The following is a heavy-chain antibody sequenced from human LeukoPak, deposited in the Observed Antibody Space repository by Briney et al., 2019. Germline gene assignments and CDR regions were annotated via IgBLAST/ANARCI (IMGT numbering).Heavy chain of an antibody. D-gene: IGHD3-10*01. CDR2: IKQDGSEK. CDR3: TTAVGYYGSGTYYPLEY. CDR1: GFTFSSYW. V-gene: IGHV3-7*03. Sequence: GGSLRLSCAASGFTFSSYWMSWVRQAPGKGLEWVANIKQDGSEKYYVDSVKGRFTISRDNAKNSLYLQMNSLKTEDTAVYYCTTAVGYYGSGTYYPLEYWGQGTPVTVSS. J-gene: IGHJ4*02.